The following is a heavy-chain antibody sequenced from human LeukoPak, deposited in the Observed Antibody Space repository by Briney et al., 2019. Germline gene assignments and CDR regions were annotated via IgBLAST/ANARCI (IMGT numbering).Heavy chain of an antibody. CDR3: ARDGPAGSGAFDI. D-gene: IGHD3-10*01. CDR2: ISSSSSYI. J-gene: IGHJ3*02. Sequence: GGSLRLSGAASGFTFSSYSMNWVRQAPGKGLEWVSSISSSSSYIYYADSVKGRFTISRDNAKNSLYLQMNSLRAEDTAVYYCARDGPAGSGAFDIWGQGTMATVSS. V-gene: IGHV3-21*01. CDR1: GFTFSSYS.